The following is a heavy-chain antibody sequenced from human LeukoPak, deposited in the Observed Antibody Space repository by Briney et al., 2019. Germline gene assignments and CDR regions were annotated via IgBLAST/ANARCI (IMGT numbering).Heavy chain of an antibody. V-gene: IGHV3-49*04. CDR3: IRTRYYYDSSGRILDY. CDR1: GFTFGDYA. J-gene: IGHJ4*02. Sequence: GGSLRLSCTASGFTFGDYAMSWVRQAPGKGLEWVGFIGSKLYGGTREHAASVKGRFTISRDYSKSIAYLQMNSLKTEDTAMYFCIRTRYYYDSSGRILDYWGQGTLVTVSS. D-gene: IGHD3-22*01. CDR2: IGSKLYGGTR.